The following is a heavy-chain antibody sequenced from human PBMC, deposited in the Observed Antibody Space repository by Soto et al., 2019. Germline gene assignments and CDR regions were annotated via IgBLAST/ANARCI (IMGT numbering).Heavy chain of an antibody. V-gene: IGHV3-23*01. Sequence: PGGSLRLSCAASGFTFSSYSVNWVRQAPGKGLEWVSAISGSGGSTYYADSVKGRFTISRDDSKNTLYLQMNSLRAEDTAVYYCARNYRFLEWLSFDYWGQGTLVTVSS. CDR1: GFTFSSYS. D-gene: IGHD3-3*01. CDR2: ISGSGGST. CDR3: ARNYRFLEWLSFDY. J-gene: IGHJ4*02.